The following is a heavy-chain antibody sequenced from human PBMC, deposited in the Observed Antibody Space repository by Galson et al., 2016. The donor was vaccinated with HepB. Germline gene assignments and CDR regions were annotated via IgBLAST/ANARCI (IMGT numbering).Heavy chain of an antibody. D-gene: IGHD4-17*01. J-gene: IGHJ4*02. Sequence: SVKVSCKASGYTFTSYDINWVRQATGQGLEWMGWMNPNRGNTGYAQKFRGRITMTRNTSISTAYMELSSLRSEDTAVYYCARGQHPEDYGDYEGLYWGQGTLVTVSS. CDR1: GYTFTSYD. CDR3: ARGQHPEDYGDYEGLY. V-gene: IGHV1-8*01. CDR2: MNPNRGNT.